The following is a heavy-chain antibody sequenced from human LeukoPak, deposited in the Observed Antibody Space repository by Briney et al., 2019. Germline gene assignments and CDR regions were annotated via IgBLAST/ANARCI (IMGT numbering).Heavy chain of an antibody. CDR1: GFTFGSYT. CDR2: ISTNGGST. J-gene: IGHJ4*02. D-gene: IGHD3-22*01. Sequence: GGSLRLSCSASGFTFGSYTMYWVRQAPGKGLEYVSAISTNGGSTYYADSVKGRFTISRDNSKNTLYLQMSSLRAEDTAVYYCVKDSSGYCDYWGRGTLVTVSS. CDR3: VKDSSGYCDY. V-gene: IGHV3-64D*06.